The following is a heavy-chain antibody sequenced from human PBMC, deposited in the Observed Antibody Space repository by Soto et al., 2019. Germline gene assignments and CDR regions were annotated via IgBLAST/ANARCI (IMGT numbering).Heavy chain of an antibody. V-gene: IGHV1-18*01. CDR3: ARARDWAKYYYDSSGYYYFDY. CDR2: ISAYNGNT. Sequence: SGKESVKGSCYTFTSYGISWGRQAPVQGLEWMGWISAYNGNTNYAQKLQGRVTMTTDTSTSTAYMELRSLTSDDKAVYYCARARDWAKYYYDSSGYYYFDYWGQGTLVTVSS. D-gene: IGHD3-22*01. CDR1: CYTFTSYG. J-gene: IGHJ4*02.